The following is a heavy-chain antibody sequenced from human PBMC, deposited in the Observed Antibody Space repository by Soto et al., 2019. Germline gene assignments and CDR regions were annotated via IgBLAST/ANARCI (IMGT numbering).Heavy chain of an antibody. D-gene: IGHD6-19*01. J-gene: IGHJ6*02. CDR3: ARSRIAVAGNTYGMDV. V-gene: IGHV5-51*01. CDR1: GYGFTSYW. Sequence: GESLKISCKGSGYGFTSYWIGWVRQMPGKGLEWMGIIYPGDSDTRYSPSFQGQVTISADKSISTAYLQWSSLKASDTAMYYCARSRIAVAGNTYGMDVWGQGTTVTVSS. CDR2: IYPGDSDT.